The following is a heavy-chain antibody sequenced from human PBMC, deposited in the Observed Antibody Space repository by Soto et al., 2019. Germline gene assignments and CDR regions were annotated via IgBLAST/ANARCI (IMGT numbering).Heavy chain of an antibody. V-gene: IGHV1-3*01. CDR2: INAASGST. J-gene: IGHJ4*02. Sequence: QVQLVQSGAEVKKPGASVKVSCKASGYTFPNYITHWVRQAPGRSLEWMGWINAASGSTKYSRNFQGRVTITGDTSASTAYMELSSLRSEDTAVYYCARGRYYDSGSYYLDYWGQGTLVTVSS. CDR3: ARGRYYDSGSYYLDY. CDR1: GYTFPNYI. D-gene: IGHD3-10*01.